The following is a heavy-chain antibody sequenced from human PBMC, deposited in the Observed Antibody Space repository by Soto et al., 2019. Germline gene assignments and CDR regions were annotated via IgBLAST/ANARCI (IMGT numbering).Heavy chain of an antibody. CDR3: ARGTLTSIDMVDY. D-gene: IGHD2-21*01. J-gene: IGHJ4*02. CDR1: GFTLPSYT. CDR2: IDSSSSTI. V-gene: IGHV3-48*04. Sequence: GGALRLPCVASGFTLPSYTMNLVRQAPGKGLEWLSHIDSSSSTIYYADSVRGRFTVSRDNAKNTLYLQINSLTAEDTAVYYCARGTLTSIDMVDYWGQGTLVTVSS.